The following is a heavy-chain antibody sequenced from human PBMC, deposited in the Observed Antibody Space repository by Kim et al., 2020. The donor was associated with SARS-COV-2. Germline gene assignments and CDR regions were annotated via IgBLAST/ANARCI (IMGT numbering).Heavy chain of an antibody. V-gene: IGHV3-48*03. D-gene: IGHD6-19*01. CDR1: GFTFSSYE. CDR2: ISSSGSTI. Sequence: GGSLRLSCAASGFTFSSYEMNWVRQAPGKGLEWVSYISSSGSTIYYADSVKGRFTISRDNAKNSLYLQMNSLRAEDTAVYYCARDSSTQWLTTLDAFDIWGQGTMVTVSS. CDR3: ARDSSTQWLTTLDAFDI. J-gene: IGHJ3*02.